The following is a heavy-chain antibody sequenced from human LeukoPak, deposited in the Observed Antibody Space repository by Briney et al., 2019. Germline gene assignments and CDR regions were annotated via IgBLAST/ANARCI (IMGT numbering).Heavy chain of an antibody. CDR1: GYTFTGYY. Sequence: VASVKVSCKASGYTFTGYYMHWVRQAPGQGLEWMGWINPNSGGTNYAQKFQGRVTMTRDTSISTAYMELSRLRSDDTAVYYCARDPTSSSSSQDNWFDPWGQGTLVTVSS. CDR3: ARDPTSSSSSQDNWFDP. J-gene: IGHJ5*02. CDR2: INPNSGGT. V-gene: IGHV1-2*02. D-gene: IGHD6-6*01.